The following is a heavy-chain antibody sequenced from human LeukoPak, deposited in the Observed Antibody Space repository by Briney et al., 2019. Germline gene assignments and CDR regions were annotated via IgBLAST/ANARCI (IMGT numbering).Heavy chain of an antibody. V-gene: IGHV1-46*01. D-gene: IGHD6-19*01. CDR1: GYTFTSYY. Sequence: ASVKVSCKASGYTFTSYYMHWVRQAPGQGLEWMGIINPSGGSTSYAQKFQGRVTMTRDTSTSTVYTELSSLRSEDTAVYYCARDGPAVAGKYNWFDPWGQGTLVTVSS. CDR3: ARDGPAVAGKYNWFDP. J-gene: IGHJ5*02. CDR2: INPSGGST.